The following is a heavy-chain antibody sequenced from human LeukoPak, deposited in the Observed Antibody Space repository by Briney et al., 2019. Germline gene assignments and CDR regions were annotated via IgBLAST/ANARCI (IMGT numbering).Heavy chain of an antibody. Sequence: ASVKVSCKASGCTFTGNYIHWVRQAPGQGLEWMGWINPKSGGTRSAQNFQGRVTMTRDTSISTAYMDLSTLKSDDTAVYYCARDLGGSNTKDAFDMWGQGTMVTVSS. V-gene: IGHV1-2*02. J-gene: IGHJ3*02. D-gene: IGHD5-24*01. CDR2: INPKSGGT. CDR1: GCTFTGNY. CDR3: ARDLGGSNTKDAFDM.